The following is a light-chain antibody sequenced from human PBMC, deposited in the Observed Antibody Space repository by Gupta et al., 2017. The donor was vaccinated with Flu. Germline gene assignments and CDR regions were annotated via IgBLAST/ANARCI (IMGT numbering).Light chain of an antibody. J-gene: IGKJ5*01. CDR3: QQAYSFPIT. CDR2: ATS. CDR1: QGIGNW. Sequence: DIQMTQSPSSVSASVGDRVTITCRASQGIGNWLAWYQQKPGKAPDLLIYATSSLHSGVPSRFSGSGFGTHFTLTISSVQPEDFATYYCQQAYSFPITFGQGTRLEIK. V-gene: IGKV1D-12*01.